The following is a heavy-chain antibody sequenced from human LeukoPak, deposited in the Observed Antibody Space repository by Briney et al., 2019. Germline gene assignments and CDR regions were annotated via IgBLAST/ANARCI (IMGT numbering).Heavy chain of an antibody. D-gene: IGHD6-19*01. CDR1: GFTFSSYA. CDR2: ISGSGGST. J-gene: IGHJ2*01. V-gene: IGHV3-23*01. CDR3: AKDRRIAVAGTRSWYFDL. Sequence: PGGSLRLSCAASGFTFSSYAMSWVRQAPGKGLEWVSAISGSGGSTYYADSVKGRFTISRDNSKNTLYLQMNSLRAEDKAVYYCAKDRRIAVAGTRSWYFDLWGRGTLVTVSS.